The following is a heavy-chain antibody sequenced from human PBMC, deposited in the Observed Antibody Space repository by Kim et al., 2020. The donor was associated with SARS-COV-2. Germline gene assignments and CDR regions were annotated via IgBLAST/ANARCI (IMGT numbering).Heavy chain of an antibody. V-gene: IGHV3-23*01. Sequence: GGSLRLSCAASGFTFSGYGMSWVRQAPGKGLEWVSAISDTGADRNYANSLRGRFTISRDNSKNTLYLQMNSLRDDDTAVYYCAKRLGPTTPNFDYWGQGTVVTVSS. CDR1: GFTFSGYG. CDR3: AKRLGPTTPNFDY. J-gene: IGHJ4*02. CDR2: ISDTGADR. D-gene: IGHD1-26*01.